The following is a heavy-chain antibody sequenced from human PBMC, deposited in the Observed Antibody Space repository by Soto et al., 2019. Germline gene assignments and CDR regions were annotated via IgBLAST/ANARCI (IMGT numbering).Heavy chain of an antibody. CDR2: ISGSGGST. CDR1: GSHFSVYA. CDR3: AKDAARDYDFWSGYSIYNWFEP. D-gene: IGHD3-3*01. Sequence: RTLRLSGEASGSHFSVYAMSCVRQATGKGRECVSAISGSGGSTYYADSVKGRFTISRDNSKNTLYLQMNSLRAEDTAVYYCAKDAARDYDFWSGYSIYNWFEPWGQGTLVTVSS. J-gene: IGHJ5*02. V-gene: IGHV3-23*01.